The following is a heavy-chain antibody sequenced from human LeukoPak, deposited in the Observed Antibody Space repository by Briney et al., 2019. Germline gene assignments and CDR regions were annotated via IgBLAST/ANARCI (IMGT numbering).Heavy chain of an antibody. V-gene: IGHV4-4*07. CDR2: IYTIGST. CDR3: ARRLARGGWFDP. D-gene: IGHD2-21*01. J-gene: IGHJ5*02. CDR1: GGSISSYY. Sequence: SETLSLTCTVSGGSISSYYWSWIRQPAGKGLEWIGRIYTIGSTNYNPSLKSRVTISVDTSKNQFSLKLSSVTAADTAVYYCARRLARGGWFDPWGQGTLVTVSS.